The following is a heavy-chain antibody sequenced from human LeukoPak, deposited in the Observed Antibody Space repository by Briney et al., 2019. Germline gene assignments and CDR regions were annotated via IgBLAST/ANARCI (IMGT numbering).Heavy chain of an antibody. D-gene: IGHD6-19*01. CDR1: GYTFTSYY. J-gene: IGHJ4*02. CDR3: ARVVSSGWYYDY. V-gene: IGHV1-46*01. Sequence: ASVKVSCKASGYTFTSYYMHWVRQAPAQGLEWMGIINPSGGSTSYAQKFQGRVTMTRDTSTSTVYMELSSLRSEDTAVYYCARVVSSGWYYDYWGQGTLVTVSS. CDR2: INPSGGST.